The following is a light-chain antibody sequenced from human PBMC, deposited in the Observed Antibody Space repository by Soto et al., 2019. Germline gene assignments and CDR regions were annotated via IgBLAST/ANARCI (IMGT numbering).Light chain of an antibody. CDR3: QQYNNWPWT. CDR2: AAS. V-gene: IGKV3-15*01. J-gene: IGKJ1*01. CDR1: QSVSSH. Sequence: EIVMTKSPAPLCESPWGRVTVSCRASQSVSSHVAWYQQRPGQAPRLLINAASIRATDIPNRISGSGSGTEFTLTISSLQSEDFAVYYCQQYNNWPWTFGQGTKVDIK.